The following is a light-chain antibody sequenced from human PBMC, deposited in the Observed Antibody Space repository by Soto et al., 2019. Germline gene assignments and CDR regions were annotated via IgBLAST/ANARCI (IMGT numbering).Light chain of an antibody. J-gene: IGKJ5*01. CDR2: IAS. V-gene: IGKV1-5*01. Sequence: DISLTQSHSTLSASLLEWVRIXLRASQSISSWLAWYQQKPGKAPKLLMYIASTLQTGVPSRFSGSGSGTEFTLTITSLQPEDFATYYCQQVNSYPITFGQGTRLEIK. CDR1: QSISSW. CDR3: QQVNSYPIT.